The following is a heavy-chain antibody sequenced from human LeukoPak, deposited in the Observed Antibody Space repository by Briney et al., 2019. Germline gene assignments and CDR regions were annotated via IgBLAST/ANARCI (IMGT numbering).Heavy chain of an antibody. J-gene: IGHJ4*02. V-gene: IGHV3-7*03. CDR2: IKQDGSEI. Sequence: GGSLRLSCAASGFTFSNYWMGWVRQAPGKGLEWVANIKQDGSEIYYVDSVKGRFTISRDNAKNSLYLQMNSLRAEDTALYYCAKDISIAAAGLFDYWGQGTLVTVSS. CDR3: AKDISIAAAGLFDY. CDR1: GFTFSNYW. D-gene: IGHD6-13*01.